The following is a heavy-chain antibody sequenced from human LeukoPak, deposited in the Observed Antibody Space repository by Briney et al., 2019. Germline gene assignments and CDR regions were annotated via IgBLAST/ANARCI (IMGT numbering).Heavy chain of an antibody. CDR1: GFTFSNYG. Sequence: GGSLRLSCAASGFTFSNYGLHWVRQAPGKGLEWVAVIWYDGSNKYYADLVKGRFTISRDDSKNTLYLQMNGLRAEDTAVYYCARGEDILTGLDYWGQGTLVTVSS. D-gene: IGHD3-9*01. V-gene: IGHV3-33*01. CDR2: IWYDGSNK. J-gene: IGHJ4*02. CDR3: ARGEDILTGLDY.